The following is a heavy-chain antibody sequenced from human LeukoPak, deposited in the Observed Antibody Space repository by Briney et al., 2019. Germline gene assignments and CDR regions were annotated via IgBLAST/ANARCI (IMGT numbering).Heavy chain of an antibody. CDR1: GFTFSSYA. CDR2: ISGSGGST. J-gene: IGHJ4*02. Sequence: SGGSLRLSCAASGFTFSSYAMSWVRQAPGKGLEWVSAISGSGGSTYYADSVKGRFTISRDNSKNTLYLQMNSLRAEDTAVYYCATYGDYENYFDYWGQGTLVTVSS. D-gene: IGHD4-17*01. V-gene: IGHV3-23*01. CDR3: ATYGDYENYFDY.